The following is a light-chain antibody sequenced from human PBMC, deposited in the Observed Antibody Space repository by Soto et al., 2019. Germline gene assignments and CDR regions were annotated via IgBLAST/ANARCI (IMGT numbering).Light chain of an antibody. Sequence: QLVLTKSPSASAAVGASVKLTCTLRSGHSSYAIAWHQQEPEKGPRYLMKLNSDGSHSKGDGIPDRFSGSSSGAERYLTISSFQSEDEADYYCQTCGTGIRVFGGGTKLTVL. CDR2: LNSDGSH. CDR1: SGHSSYA. V-gene: IGLV4-69*01. CDR3: QTCGTGIRV. J-gene: IGLJ2*01.